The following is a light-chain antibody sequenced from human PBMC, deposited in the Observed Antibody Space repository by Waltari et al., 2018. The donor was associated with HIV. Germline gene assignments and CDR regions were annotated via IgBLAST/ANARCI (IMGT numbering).Light chain of an antibody. CDR2: GNN. J-gene: IGLJ3*02. CDR3: QSYDSSLSDLL. CDR1: SSNIGAGYD. Sequence: QSVLTQPPSVSGAPGQRVTIPCTGSSSNIGAGYDVHWYQQLPGKAHKLLRSGNNKRRSGVPDGFSGPKLGTSTCLAITGLQAEYEADYYGQSYDSSLSDLLFGGGTKLTVL. V-gene: IGLV1-40*01.